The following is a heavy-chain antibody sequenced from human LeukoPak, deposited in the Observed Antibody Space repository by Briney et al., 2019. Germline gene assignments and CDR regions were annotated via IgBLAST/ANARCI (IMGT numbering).Heavy chain of an antibody. CDR2: IYHSGST. CDR3: ASRRGGYYDSSGPPDY. D-gene: IGHD3-22*01. CDR1: GGSISSGGYS. J-gene: IGHJ4*02. Sequence: SSQTLSLTCTVSGGSISSGGYSWSWIRQPPGKGLEWIGYIYHSGSTYYNPSLKSRVTISVDRSKNQFSLKLSSVTAADTAVYYCASRRGGYYDSSGPPDYWGQGTLVTVSS. V-gene: IGHV4-30-2*01.